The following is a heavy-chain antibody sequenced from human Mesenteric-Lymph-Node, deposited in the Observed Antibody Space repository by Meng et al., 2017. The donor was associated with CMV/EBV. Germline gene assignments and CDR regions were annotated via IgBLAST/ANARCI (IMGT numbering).Heavy chain of an antibody. CDR2: IYHSGST. V-gene: IGHV4-38-2*02. J-gene: IGHJ4*02. Sequence: GSLRLSCTVSGYSISSGYYWGGIRQPPGKGLEWIGSIYHSGSTYYNPSLKSRVTISVDTSKNQFSLKLSSVTAADTAVYYWARDRGLDYGGNSDFFEYWGQGALVTVSS. D-gene: IGHD4-23*01. CDR1: GYSISSGYY. CDR3: ARDRGLDYGGNSDFFEY.